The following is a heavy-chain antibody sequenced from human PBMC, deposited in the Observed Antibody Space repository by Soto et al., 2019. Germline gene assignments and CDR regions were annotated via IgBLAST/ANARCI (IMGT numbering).Heavy chain of an antibody. D-gene: IGHD3-10*01. CDR1: GFTFDDYA. V-gene: IGHV3-9*01. CDR2: ISWNSGRI. CDR3: ARGLAGSGSRYYYHYGMDV. Sequence: PGGSLRLSCAASGFTFDDYAMYWVRQVPGKGLEWVSGISWNSGRIGYADSVKGRFTISRDNAKNSLYLQMNSLRAEDTAVYYCARGLAGSGSRYYYHYGMDVWGQGTTVTVSS. J-gene: IGHJ6*02.